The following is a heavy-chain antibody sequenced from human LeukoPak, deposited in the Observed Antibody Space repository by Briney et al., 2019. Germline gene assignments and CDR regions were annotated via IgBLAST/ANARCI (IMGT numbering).Heavy chain of an antibody. V-gene: IGHV3-33*01. CDR1: GFTFSSYG. CDR3: ARGSSIVVVPAATIDY. CDR2: IWYDGSNK. D-gene: IGHD2-2*01. Sequence: GGSLRLSCAASGFTFSSYGMHRVRQAPGKGLEWVAVIWYDGSNKYYADSVKGRFTISRDNSKNTLYLQMNSLRAEDTAVYYCARGSSIVVVPAATIDYWGQGTLVTVSS. J-gene: IGHJ4*02.